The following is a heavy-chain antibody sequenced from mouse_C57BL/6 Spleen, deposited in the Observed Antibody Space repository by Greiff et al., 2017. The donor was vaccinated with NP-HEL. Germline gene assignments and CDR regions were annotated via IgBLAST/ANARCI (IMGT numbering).Heavy chain of an antibody. J-gene: IGHJ4*01. D-gene: IGHD1-1*01. CDR2: INPNNGGT. V-gene: IGHV1-26*01. CDR3: ALYYGSSDVAMDY. Sequence: VQLQQSGPELVKPGASVKLSCKASGYTFTDYYMNWVKQSHGKSLEWIGDINPNNGGTSYNQKFKGKATLTVDKSSSTAYMQLSSLTSEDSAVYYCALYYGSSDVAMDYWGQGTSVTVSS. CDR1: GYTFTDYY.